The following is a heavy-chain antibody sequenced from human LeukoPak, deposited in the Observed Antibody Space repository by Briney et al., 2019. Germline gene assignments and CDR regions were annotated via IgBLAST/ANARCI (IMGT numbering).Heavy chain of an antibody. D-gene: IGHD3-22*01. CDR2: IYHSGST. V-gene: IGHV4-59*01. CDR3: ARVGVYYDTDAFDI. CDR1: GGSISSYY. J-gene: IGHJ3*02. Sequence: SETLSLTCTVSGGSISSYYWSWLRQPPGKGLEWVGYIYHSGSTNYNPSLKSRVTISVDTSKNQFSLKLSSVTAADTAVYYCARVGVYYDTDAFDIWGQGTMVTVSS.